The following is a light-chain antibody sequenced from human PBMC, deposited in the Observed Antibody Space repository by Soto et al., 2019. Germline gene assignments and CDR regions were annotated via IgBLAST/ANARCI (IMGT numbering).Light chain of an antibody. J-gene: IGKJ2*01. CDR3: QQYGSSAPEYP. V-gene: IGKV3-20*01. CDR1: QSFRSSS. Sequence: IVLTKSPGTLSFSPGERATLSCRASQSFRSSSLAWYQQKPGQAPRLLIYGASAMATGIPDRLSGSGSGTDFHLNISSLEPEDFAVEYCQQYGSSAPEYPFGQGAQ. CDR2: GAS.